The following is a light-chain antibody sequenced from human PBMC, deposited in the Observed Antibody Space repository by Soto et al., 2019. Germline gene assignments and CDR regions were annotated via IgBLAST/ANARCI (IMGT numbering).Light chain of an antibody. V-gene: IGKV1-5*03. CDR3: HQYNSYAPLT. J-gene: IGKJ4*01. CDR2: KSS. CDR1: QSISSW. Sequence: DIQMTQSPSTLSASVGDRVTITCRASQSISSWLAWYQQKPGKAPKLLIYKSSSLESGVPSRFSGSGSGTESSLTLRSLQPDDFATYYCHQYNSYAPLTFGGGTKVEIK.